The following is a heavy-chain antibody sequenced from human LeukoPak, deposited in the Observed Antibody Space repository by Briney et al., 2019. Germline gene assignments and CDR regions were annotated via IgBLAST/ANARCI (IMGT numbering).Heavy chain of an antibody. Sequence: GGSQRLXCAASGFTFSSYWMHWVRHAPGKGLVWVSRINSDGSSTSYADSVKGRFTISRDNAKNTLYLQMNSLRAEDTAAYYCARGVYSSSWSIDYWGQGTLVTVSS. CDR1: GFTFSSYW. D-gene: IGHD6-13*01. CDR3: ARGVYSSSWSIDY. CDR2: INSDGSST. J-gene: IGHJ4*02. V-gene: IGHV3-74*01.